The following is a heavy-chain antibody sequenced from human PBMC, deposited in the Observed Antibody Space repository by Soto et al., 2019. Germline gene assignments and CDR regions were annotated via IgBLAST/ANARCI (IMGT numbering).Heavy chain of an antibody. CDR1: GFTFSSFG. Sequence: QVQLVESGGGVVQPGRSLRLSCAASGFTFSSFGMHWVRQAPGKGLEWVAVASYDGSYKYYADSVKGRFTISIDNSKNTLYLQMHSLRAEDTAVYYCAKERSVVATTPDFDYWGQGTLVTVSS. J-gene: IGHJ4*02. V-gene: IGHV3-30*18. CDR2: ASYDGSYK. D-gene: IGHD5-12*01. CDR3: AKERSVVATTPDFDY.